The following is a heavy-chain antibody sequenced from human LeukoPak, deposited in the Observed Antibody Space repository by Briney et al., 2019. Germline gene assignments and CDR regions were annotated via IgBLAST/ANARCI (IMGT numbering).Heavy chain of an antibody. J-gene: IGHJ4*02. CDR2: ISGSGGST. Sequence: PGRSLRLSCAASGFTFSSYGMHWVRQAPGKGLEWVSAISGSGGSTYYADSVKGRFTISRDNSKNTLYLQMNSLRAEDTAVYYCAKMQGPSDYWGQGTLVTVSS. V-gene: IGHV3-23*01. CDR1: GFTFSSYG. CDR3: AKMQGPSDY.